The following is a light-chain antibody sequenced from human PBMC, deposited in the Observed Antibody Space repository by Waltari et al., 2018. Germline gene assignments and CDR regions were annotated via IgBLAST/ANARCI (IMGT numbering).Light chain of an antibody. V-gene: IGLV1-51*01. Sequence: QSVLTQSPAVSAAPGQTVTISSSGSDSIIEYNYVFWYQQFPGTAPKLLIYDNNKRPSGIPDRFSGSKVGASATLDITGLQPGDEADYYCATWDRTLTAIFGGGTKLTVL. CDR1: DSIIEYNY. CDR2: DNN. CDR3: ATWDRTLTAI. J-gene: IGLJ2*01.